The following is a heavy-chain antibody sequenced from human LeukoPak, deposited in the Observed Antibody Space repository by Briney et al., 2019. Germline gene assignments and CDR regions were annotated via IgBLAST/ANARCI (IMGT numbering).Heavy chain of an antibody. CDR1: GFTFDDYA. D-gene: IGHD2-2*01. CDR2: ISWNSGSI. J-gene: IGHJ6*02. Sequence: GGFLRLSCAASGFTFDDYAMHWVRQAPGKGLEWVSGISWNSGSIGYADSVKGRFTISRDNAKNSLYLQMNSLRAEDTALYYCAKDQGSSTSYGMDVWGQGTTVTVSS. V-gene: IGHV3-9*01. CDR3: AKDQGSSTSYGMDV.